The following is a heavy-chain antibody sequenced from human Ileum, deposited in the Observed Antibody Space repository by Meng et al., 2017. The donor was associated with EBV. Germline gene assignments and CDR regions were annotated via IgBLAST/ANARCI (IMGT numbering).Heavy chain of an antibody. D-gene: IGHD1-14*01. CDR3: ARDLFWNQADY. Sequence: EWRLLDSGGGLLQPGGSLRPSCATSGFIFSNYWMHWVRQAPGKGLVWVSRIHADGSVTNYADSVKGRFTISRDNAKNTLYLQMNSLRAEDTAVYYCARDLFWNQADYWGQGTLVTVSS. CDR1: GFIFSNYW. J-gene: IGHJ4*02. V-gene: IGHV3-74*01. CDR2: IHADGSVT.